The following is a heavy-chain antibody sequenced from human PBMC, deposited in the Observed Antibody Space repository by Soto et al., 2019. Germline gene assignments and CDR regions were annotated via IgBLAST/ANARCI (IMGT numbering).Heavy chain of an antibody. J-gene: IGHJ3*02. CDR1: GFTFSTYA. V-gene: IGHV3-23*01. Sequence: EAQLLDSGGGLVQPGESLRFSCVASGFTFSTYAMSWVRQAPGKGLEWVSAISAGGGSTYYADSVKGRFTISRDNSINTLYLQMNSLRTEDTAVYYCAHPRGYGVFDAYDMWGQGAMVTVSS. CDR2: ISAGGGST. CDR3: AHPRGYGVFDAYDM. D-gene: IGHD4-17*01.